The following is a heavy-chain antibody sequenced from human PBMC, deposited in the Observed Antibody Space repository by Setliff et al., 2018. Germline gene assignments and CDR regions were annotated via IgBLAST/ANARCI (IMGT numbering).Heavy chain of an antibody. V-gene: IGHV4-34*01. CDR3: ARTGTYRYFDY. CDR1: GGSLSFFH. CDR2: INYGGDT. J-gene: IGHJ4*02. Sequence: PSETLSLTCGVYGGSLSFFHWHWIRQSPGKGLEWIGQINYGGDTIYNASLKGRLTISVDTAQNQFSLRLTSVTAADTAVYYCARTGTYRYFDYWGQGALVTVSS. D-gene: IGHD1-1*01.